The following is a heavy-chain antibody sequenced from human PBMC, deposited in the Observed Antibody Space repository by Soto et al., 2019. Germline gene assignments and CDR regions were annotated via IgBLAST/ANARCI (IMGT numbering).Heavy chain of an antibody. V-gene: IGHV3-74*01. Sequence: HPGGSLRLSCAASGFPFSPFWMHWVRQVPGKGPVWVSRINSDGNSTSYADSVKGRFTISRDNAKNTLYLQMNSLRAEDTAVYYCARGSNHFDYWGQGTLVTVSS. CDR1: GFPFSPFW. D-gene: IGHD4-4*01. J-gene: IGHJ4*02. CDR3: ARGSNHFDY. CDR2: INSDGNST.